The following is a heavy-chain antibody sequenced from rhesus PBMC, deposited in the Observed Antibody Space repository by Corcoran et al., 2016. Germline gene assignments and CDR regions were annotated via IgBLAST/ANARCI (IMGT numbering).Heavy chain of an antibody. CDR3: ATDAGRWFFDY. J-gene: IGHJ4*01. CDR1: GYTFTDYY. Sequence: VQLVQSGAEVKKPGASVKISCKASGYTFTDYYLHWVRQAPGKGLEWMGRVDPEDGEALHAQKFQDIVTITAETSTDTAYMELSSLRSEDTAVYYCATDAGRWFFDYWGQGVLVTVSS. V-gene: IGHV1-111*02. D-gene: IGHD4-29*01. CDR2: VDPEDGEA.